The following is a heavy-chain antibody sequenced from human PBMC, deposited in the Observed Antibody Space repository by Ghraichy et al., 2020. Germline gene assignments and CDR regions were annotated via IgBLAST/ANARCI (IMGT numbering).Heavy chain of an antibody. J-gene: IGHJ6*02. D-gene: IGHD6-13*01. CDR3: ARSPPAAGTSFRYYYGMDV. Sequence: SETLSLTCTVSGGSISSYYWSWIRQPPGKGLEWIGYIYYSGSTNYNPSLKSRVTISVDTSKNQFSLKLSSVTAADTAVYYCARSPPAAGTSFRYYYGMDVWGQGTTVTVSS. CDR2: IYYSGST. CDR1: GGSISSYY. V-gene: IGHV4-59*01.